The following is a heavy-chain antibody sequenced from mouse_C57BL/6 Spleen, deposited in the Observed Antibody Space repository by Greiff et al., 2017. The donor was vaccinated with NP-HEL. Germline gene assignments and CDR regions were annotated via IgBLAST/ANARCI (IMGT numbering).Heavy chain of an antibody. V-gene: IGHV3-6*01. J-gene: IGHJ4*01. CDR1: GYSITSGYY. CDR3: ARDGPHYYAMDY. CDR2: ISYDGSN. Sequence: EVQLVESGPGLVKPSQSLSLTCSVTGYSITSGYYWNWIRQFPGNKLEWMGYISYDGSNNYNPPLKNRISITRDTSKNQFFLKLNSVTTEDTATYYCARDGPHYYAMDYWGQGTSVTVSS.